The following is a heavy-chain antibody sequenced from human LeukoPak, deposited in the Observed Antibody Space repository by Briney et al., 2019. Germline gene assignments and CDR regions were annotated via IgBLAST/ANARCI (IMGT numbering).Heavy chain of an antibody. CDR2: IYTSGST. V-gene: IGHV4-4*07. D-gene: IGHD5-18*01. Sequence: SETLSLTCTVSGGSISSYYWSWIRQPAGKGLEWIGRIYTSGSTNYNPSLKSRVTMSVDTSKNQFSLKLSSVTAADTAVYYCARHSTAGHSYGLFDYWGQGTLVTVYS. CDR1: GGSISSYY. CDR3: ARHSTAGHSYGLFDY. J-gene: IGHJ4*02.